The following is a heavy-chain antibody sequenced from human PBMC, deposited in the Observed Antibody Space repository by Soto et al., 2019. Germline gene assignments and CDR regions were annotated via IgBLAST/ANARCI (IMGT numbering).Heavy chain of an antibody. CDR3: ARDQGDVLQWPPPIYYYVDV. V-gene: IGHV3-33*01. D-gene: IGHD6-19*01. Sequence: GGSLRLSCAASGFSFSSYGMHWVRQAPGKGLEWVAVVWYDGSNKYYADSVKGRFTISRDNSKNTLYLQMNSLRAEDTAVYYCARDQGDVLQWPPPIYYYVDVWGKGTMVNVFS. CDR2: VWYDGSNK. CDR1: GFSFSSYG. J-gene: IGHJ6*03.